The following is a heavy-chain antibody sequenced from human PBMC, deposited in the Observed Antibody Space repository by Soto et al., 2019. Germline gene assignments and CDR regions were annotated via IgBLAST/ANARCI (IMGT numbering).Heavy chain of an antibody. CDR3: AKGGAAAAHPQYYFDY. CDR2: IYRTGST. V-gene: IGHV4-4*02. CDR1: GGSFTSNNW. D-gene: IGHD6-13*01. Sequence: SETLSLTCAVSGGSFTSNNWWTWVRQPPGQGLEWIGEIYRTGSTNYNPSLKSRVTISLDKSENQFSLKVTSLTAEDTAVYYCAKGGAAAAHPQYYFDYWGQGTLVTVSS. J-gene: IGHJ4*02.